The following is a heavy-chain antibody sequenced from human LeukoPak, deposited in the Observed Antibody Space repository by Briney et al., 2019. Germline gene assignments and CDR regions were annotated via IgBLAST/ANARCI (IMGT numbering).Heavy chain of an antibody. CDR1: AYSISSGYY. CDR2: IYHSGST. CDR3: AREGYCSSTSCYKESNWFDP. V-gene: IGHV4-38-2*02. J-gene: IGHJ5*02. D-gene: IGHD2-2*02. Sequence: ESSETLSLTCTVSAYSISSGYYWGWIRQPPGKGLEWIGSIYHSGSTYYNPSVRSRLTIAVDTSTNQFSLKLSSVTAADTAVYYCAREGYCSSTSCYKESNWFDPWGQGTLVTVSS.